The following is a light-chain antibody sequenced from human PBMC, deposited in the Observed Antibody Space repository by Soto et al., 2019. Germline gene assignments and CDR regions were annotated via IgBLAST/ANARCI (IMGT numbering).Light chain of an antibody. V-gene: IGKV1-39*01. CDR3: QQRYSTLYT. CDR2: ATS. CDR1: QSISSY. Sequence: DIQMTQSPSSLSASVGERVTITCRASQSISSYLNWYQQKPGKAPKLLIYATSSLQSGVPSRFCGSGSGTDFTRTISSLQPEDFAAYYCQQRYSTLYTFGQGTKLEIK. J-gene: IGKJ2*01.